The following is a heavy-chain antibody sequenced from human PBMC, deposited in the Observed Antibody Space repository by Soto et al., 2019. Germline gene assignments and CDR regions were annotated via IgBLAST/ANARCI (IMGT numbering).Heavy chain of an antibody. CDR1: GGSVSSGSYY. D-gene: IGHD6-19*01. CDR3: ARDIRVYSSGWYSDY. CDR2: IYYSGST. V-gene: IGHV4-61*01. J-gene: IGHJ4*02. Sequence: PSETLSLTCTVSGGSVSSGSYYWSWIRQPPGKGLEWIGYIYYSGSTNYNPSLKSRVTISVDTSKNQFSLKLSSVTAADTAVYYCARDIRVYSSGWYSDYWGQGTLVTVSS.